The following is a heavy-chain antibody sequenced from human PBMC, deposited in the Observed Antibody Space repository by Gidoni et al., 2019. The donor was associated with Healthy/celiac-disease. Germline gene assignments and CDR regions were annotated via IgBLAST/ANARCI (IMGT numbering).Heavy chain of an antibody. CDR3: ARTTSPTYLDAFDI. CDR2: IIPIFGTA. V-gene: IGHV1-69*06. J-gene: IGHJ3*02. Sequence: QVQLVQSGAAVKKPGSSVKVSCKASGGTFSSYAIRWVRQAPGQGLEWMGGIIPIFGTANYAQKFQGRVTITADKSTSTAYMELSSLRSEDTAVYYCARTTSPTYLDAFDIWGQGTMVTVSS. CDR1: GGTFSSYA.